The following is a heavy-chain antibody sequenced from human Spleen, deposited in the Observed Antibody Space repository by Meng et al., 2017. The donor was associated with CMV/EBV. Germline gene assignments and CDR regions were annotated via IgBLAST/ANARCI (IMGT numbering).Heavy chain of an antibody. J-gene: IGHJ6*01. V-gene: IGHV3-30*02. CDR2: IRYDGGNT. CDR1: GFTFSSFG. Sequence: GESLKISCAASGFTFSSFGMYWVRQAPGKGLEWVAFIRYDGGNTYHGDSVRGRFHISRDNSKNTLYLQMNSLRGEDTAVYYCAKEFASGEAINGYYYGMDVWGQGTTVTVSS. CDR3: AKEFASGEAINGYYYGMDV. D-gene: IGHD3-16*01.